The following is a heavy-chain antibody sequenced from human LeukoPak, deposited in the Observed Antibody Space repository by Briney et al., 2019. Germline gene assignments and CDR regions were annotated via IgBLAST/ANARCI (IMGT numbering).Heavy chain of an antibody. CDR3: AKEYSSGYYYYYYMDV. D-gene: IGHD6-25*01. J-gene: IGHJ6*03. V-gene: IGHV3-23*01. Sequence: GGSLRLSCAASGFTFRSYWMHRVRQAPGKGLEWVSAISGSGGSTYYADSVKGRFTISRDNSKNTLYLQMNSLRAEDTAVYYCAKEYSSGYYYYYYMDVWGKGTTVTVSS. CDR1: GFTFRSYW. CDR2: ISGSGGST.